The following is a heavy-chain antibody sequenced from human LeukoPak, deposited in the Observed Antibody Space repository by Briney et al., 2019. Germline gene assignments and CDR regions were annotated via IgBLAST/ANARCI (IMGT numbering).Heavy chain of an antibody. J-gene: IGHJ2*01. CDR2: INPSGGSA. CDR3: ARLGLWFGELTYWYFDL. CDR1: GYTFTRYY. Sequence: GASVKVSCKASGYTFTRYYMHWVRQAPGQGLQWMGIINPSGGSASYAQKFQGRVTMTRDTSTSTVYMELSSLRSEDTAVYYCARLGLWFGELTYWYFDLWGRGTLVTVSS. D-gene: IGHD3-10*01. V-gene: IGHV1-46*01.